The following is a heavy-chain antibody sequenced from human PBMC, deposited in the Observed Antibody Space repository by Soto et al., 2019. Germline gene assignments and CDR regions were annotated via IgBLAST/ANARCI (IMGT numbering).Heavy chain of an antibody. V-gene: IGHV3-23*01. J-gene: IGHJ4*02. CDR2: ISGSGDRT. CDR3: AKASTYEYVWGSFRYYFDH. D-gene: IGHD3-16*02. Sequence: GGSLRLSCEASGFTFSTYAMSWVRQAPGKGLEWVSGISGSGDRTHYADSVKGRFSISRDNSQNTLHLQMNSLRAEDTAVYYCAKASTYEYVWGSFRYYFDHWGQGALVTVSS. CDR1: GFTFSTYA.